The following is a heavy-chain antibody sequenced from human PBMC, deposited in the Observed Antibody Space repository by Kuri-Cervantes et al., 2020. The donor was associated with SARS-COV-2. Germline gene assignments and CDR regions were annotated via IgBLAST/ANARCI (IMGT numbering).Heavy chain of an antibody. D-gene: IGHD3-16*01. J-gene: IGHJ4*02. CDR1: GYSISSGYY. CDR3: ARVVWGLAEYFDY. CDR2: IYHSGST. Sequence: GSLRLSCAVSGYSISSGYYWGWIRQPPGKGLEWIGSIYHSGSTYYNPSLKSRVTISVDTSKNQFSLKLSSVTAADTAVYYCARVVWGLAEYFDYWGQGTLVTVSS. V-gene: IGHV4-38-2*01.